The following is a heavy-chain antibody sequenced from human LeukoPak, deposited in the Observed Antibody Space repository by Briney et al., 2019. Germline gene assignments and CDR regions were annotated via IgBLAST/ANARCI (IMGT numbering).Heavy chain of an antibody. J-gene: IGHJ4*02. V-gene: IGHV4-31*03. CDR1: GGSISSGGYY. D-gene: IGHD3-22*01. CDR2: IYYSGST. Sequence: PSETLSLTCTVSGGSISSGGYYWSWIRQHPGKGLEWIGYIYYSGSTYYNPSLKRRVTISVDTSKNQFSLKLSSVTAADTAVYYCARGPYYYDSKTFDYWGQGTLVTVSS. CDR3: ARGPYYYDSKTFDY.